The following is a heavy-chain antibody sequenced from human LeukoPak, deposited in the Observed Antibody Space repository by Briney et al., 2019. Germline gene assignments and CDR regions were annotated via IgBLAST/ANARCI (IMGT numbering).Heavy chain of an antibody. V-gene: IGHV3-20*04. J-gene: IGHJ4*02. CDR3: ARAGDYYDSSGPFY. Sequence: PGGSLRLSCAASGFTFDDYGMSWVRQAPGKGLEWVSGINWNGGSTGYADSVKGRFTISRDNAKNSLYLQMNSLRAEDTALYYCARAGDYYDSSGPFYWGQGTLVTVSS. CDR1: GFTFDDYG. CDR2: INWNGGST. D-gene: IGHD3-22*01.